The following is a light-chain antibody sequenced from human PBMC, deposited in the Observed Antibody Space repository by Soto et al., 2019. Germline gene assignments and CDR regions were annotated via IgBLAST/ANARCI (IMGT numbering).Light chain of an antibody. CDR1: SSNIGAGYD. V-gene: IGLV1-40*01. CDR3: ATWDDSFRGL. Sequence: QSVLTQPPSVSGAPGQRVTISCTGSSSNIGAGYDVHWYQQLPGKAPKLLIYRNEERPSGVPDRFSGSKSGTSASLAISGLRAEDEADYYCATWDDSFRGLFGGGTKLTVL. J-gene: IGLJ3*02. CDR2: RNE.